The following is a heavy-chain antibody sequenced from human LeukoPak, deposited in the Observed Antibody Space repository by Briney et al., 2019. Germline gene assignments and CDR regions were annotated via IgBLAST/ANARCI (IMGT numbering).Heavy chain of an antibody. Sequence: PGGSLRLSCAASGFTFSSYAMSWVRQAPGKGLEWVSAISGSGGSTYYADSVKGRFTISRDNSKNTLYLQMNSLRAEDTAVYYCANPTYSGSYGYFDYWGQGTLVTVSS. CDR2: ISGSGGST. CDR1: GFTFSSYA. CDR3: ANPTYSGSYGYFDY. J-gene: IGHJ4*02. V-gene: IGHV3-23*01. D-gene: IGHD1-26*01.